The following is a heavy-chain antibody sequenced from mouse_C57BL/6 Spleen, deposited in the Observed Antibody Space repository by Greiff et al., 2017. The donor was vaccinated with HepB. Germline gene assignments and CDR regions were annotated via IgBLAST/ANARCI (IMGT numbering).Heavy chain of an antibody. CDR2: IDPSDSYT. CDR1: GYTFTSYW. J-gene: IGHJ2*01. D-gene: IGHD4-1*01. CDR3: ARVTGTFDY. V-gene: IGHV1-59*01. Sequence: QVQLQQPGAELVRPGTSVKLSCKASGYTFTSYWMHWVKQRPGQGLEWIGVIDPSDSYTNYNQKFKGKATLTVDTSSSTAYMQLSSLTSEDSAVYDCARVTGTFDYWGQGTTLTVSS.